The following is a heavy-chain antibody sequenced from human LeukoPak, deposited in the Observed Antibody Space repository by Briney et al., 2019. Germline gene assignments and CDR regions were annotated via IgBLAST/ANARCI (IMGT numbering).Heavy chain of an antibody. Sequence: GGSLRLSCAASGFTFSSYAMSWVRQAPGKGLEWVSAISSNGGSTYYANSVKGRFTISRDNSKNTLYLQMGSLGAEDMAVYYCARGLYCSSTSCYISLGPSGTYNWFDPWGQGTLVTVSS. CDR1: GFTFSSYA. J-gene: IGHJ5*02. D-gene: IGHD2-2*02. CDR2: ISSNGGST. V-gene: IGHV3-64*01. CDR3: ARGLYCSSTSCYISLGPSGTYNWFDP.